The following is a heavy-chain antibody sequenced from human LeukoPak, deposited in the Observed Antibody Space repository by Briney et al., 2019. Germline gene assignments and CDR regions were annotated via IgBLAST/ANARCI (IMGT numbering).Heavy chain of an antibody. J-gene: IGHJ6*02. CDR1: GGTFSTSA. D-gene: IGHD5-18*01. Sequence: ASVQVSCKTSGGTFSTSAITWVRQAPGQGLEWMGRIIPVLNITTYAQRFQGRVTITADTSTSTVYMELSSLRSEETAVYYCARDQGLTAPPPDGLDVWGQGTTVIVSS. V-gene: IGHV1-69*04. CDR2: IIPVLNIT. CDR3: ARDQGLTAPPPDGLDV.